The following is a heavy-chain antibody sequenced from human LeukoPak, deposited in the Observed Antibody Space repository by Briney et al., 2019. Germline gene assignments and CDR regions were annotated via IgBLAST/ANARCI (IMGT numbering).Heavy chain of an antibody. CDR1: GDSITNNNCY. Sequence: PSKTLSLTCTVSGDSITNNNCYWGWVRQPPGKGLEWIASIYYSGSSYYSPSLKSRVTMSVDTSKNQFSLKLSSVTAADTAIYYCVRLDYSNFFDYWGQGNLVTVSP. D-gene: IGHD4-11*01. J-gene: IGHJ4*02. CDR3: VRLDYSNFFDY. V-gene: IGHV4-39*07. CDR2: IYYSGSS.